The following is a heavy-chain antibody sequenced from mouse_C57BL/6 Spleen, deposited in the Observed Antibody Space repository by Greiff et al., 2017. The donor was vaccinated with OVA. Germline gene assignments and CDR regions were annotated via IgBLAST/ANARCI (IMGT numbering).Heavy chain of an antibody. D-gene: IGHD2-4*01. Sequence: VQLQQSGPELVKPGASVKISCKASGYSFTDYYMNWVKQSNGKSLEWIGVINPNYGTTSYNQKFKGKATLTVDQSSSTAYMQLNSLTSEDSAVYYCARSALYYDYDVHTAMDYWGQGTSVTVSS. CDR3: ARSALYYDYDVHTAMDY. V-gene: IGHV1-39*01. J-gene: IGHJ4*01. CDR1: GYSFTDYY. CDR2: INPNYGTT.